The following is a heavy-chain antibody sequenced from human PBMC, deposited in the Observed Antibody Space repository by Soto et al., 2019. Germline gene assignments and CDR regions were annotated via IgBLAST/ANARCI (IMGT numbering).Heavy chain of an antibody. Sequence: GGSLRLSCAASGFTFKSYGMHWVRQAPGKGLEWVAVISYDGNNKYYADSVKGRFTISRDIPKNTLYLQLNSLRAEDTAVYYCAKEGLYKTLDFWGQGTLVTVSS. CDR1: GFTFKSYG. D-gene: IGHD1-1*01. CDR2: ISYDGNNK. J-gene: IGHJ4*02. CDR3: AKEGLYKTLDF. V-gene: IGHV3-30*18.